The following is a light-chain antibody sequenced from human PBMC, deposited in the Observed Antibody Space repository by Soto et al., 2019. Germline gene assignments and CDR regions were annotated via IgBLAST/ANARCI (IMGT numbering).Light chain of an antibody. V-gene: IGKV3-20*01. CDR2: GTS. CDR1: QSVGSSY. CDR3: QQYTTSSWT. J-gene: IGKJ1*01. Sequence: EFVLTQSPGTLSLSPGERATLSCRASQSVGSSYLAWYQQKPGQAPRVLIYGTSSRATGIPDRFSGSGSGTDFTLTISRLEPEDLAVYYCQQYTTSSWTFGQGTKVDIK.